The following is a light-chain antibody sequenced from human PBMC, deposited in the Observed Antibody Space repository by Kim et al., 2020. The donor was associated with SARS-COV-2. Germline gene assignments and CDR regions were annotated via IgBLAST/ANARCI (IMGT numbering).Light chain of an antibody. V-gene: IGLV6-57*01. CDR1: SGSIASNY. Sequence: NFMLTQPHSVSESPGKTVTISCTRSSGSIASNYVQWFQQRPGSSPTIVIYANNRRPSGVPDRFSGPFDSSSNSASLTISGLKTEDEADYYGQSYDRSNHVFGGGTQLTVL. CDR2: ANN. J-gene: IGLJ3*02. CDR3: QSYDRSNHV.